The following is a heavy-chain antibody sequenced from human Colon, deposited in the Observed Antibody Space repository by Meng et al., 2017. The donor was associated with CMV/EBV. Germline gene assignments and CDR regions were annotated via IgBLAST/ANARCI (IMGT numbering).Heavy chain of an antibody. J-gene: IGHJ4*02. CDR3: AKGADYLNFWSGYAY. Sequence: GESLKISCSASGFNFNKFDMSWVRQAPGKGLGWVSSIGGGGVNAYYTEAVKGRFTISRDNSRNTPYLELSSLRADDTAVYYCAKGADYLNFWSGYAYWGQGTLVTVSS. D-gene: IGHD3-3*01. CDR2: IGGGGVNA. V-gene: IGHV3-23*01. CDR1: GFNFNKFD.